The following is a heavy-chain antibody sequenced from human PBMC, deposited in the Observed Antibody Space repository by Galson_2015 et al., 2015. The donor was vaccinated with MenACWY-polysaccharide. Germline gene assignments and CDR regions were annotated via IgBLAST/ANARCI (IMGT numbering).Heavy chain of an antibody. CDR3: ARVDCSGGHCYFAY. V-gene: IGHV1-69*02. D-gene: IGHD2-15*01. Sequence: SVKVSCKASGGSLNNYSIGWVRQAPGQGLEWMGRIIPFASMENYAQKFQGRVTISADTSANTVYMQLSSLRSDDTAVYFCARVDCSGGHCYFAYWGQGTLVTVSS. CDR1: GGSLNNYS. J-gene: IGHJ4*02. CDR2: IIPFASME.